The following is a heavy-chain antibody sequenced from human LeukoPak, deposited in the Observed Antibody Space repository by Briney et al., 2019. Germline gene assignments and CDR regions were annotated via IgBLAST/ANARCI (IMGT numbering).Heavy chain of an antibody. J-gene: IGHJ4*02. V-gene: IGHV3-43D*03. CDR2: ISWDGGST. Sequence: GGSLRLSCAASGFTFDDYAMHWVRQAPGKGLEWVSLISWDGGSTYYADSVKGRFTISRDNSKNSLYLQMNSLRAEDTALYYCAKGGIQLWGTFDYWGQGTLVTVSS. CDR1: GFTFDDYA. CDR3: AKGGIQLWGTFDY. D-gene: IGHD5-18*01.